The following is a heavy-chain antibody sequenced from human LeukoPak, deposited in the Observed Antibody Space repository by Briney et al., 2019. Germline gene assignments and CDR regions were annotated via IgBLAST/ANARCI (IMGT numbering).Heavy chain of an antibody. Sequence: GESLKISCKGSGYSFTSYWIGWVRQMPGKGLEWMGIIYPGNSDTRYSPSFQGQVTISADKSISTAYLQWSSLKASGTAMYYCARQRLPYAFDIWGQGTMVTVSS. J-gene: IGHJ3*02. D-gene: IGHD5-18*01. CDR2: IYPGNSDT. CDR1: GYSFTSYW. V-gene: IGHV5-51*01. CDR3: ARQRLPYAFDI.